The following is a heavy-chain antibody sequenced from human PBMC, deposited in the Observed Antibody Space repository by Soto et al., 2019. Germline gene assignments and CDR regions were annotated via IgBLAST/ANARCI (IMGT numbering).Heavy chain of an antibody. V-gene: IGHV3-15*07. CDR1: SFPFSSAW. CDR3: TTARDALDM. CDR2: IRSKTDGGTT. Sequence: GGSLRLSCAASSFPFSSAWMNWVRQAPGKGLEWVGRIRSKTDGGTTDYAAPVTGRFSISRDDSKNTLYLEMNSLKTEDTAVCYCTTARDALDMWGQGTMVTVSS. J-gene: IGHJ3*02.